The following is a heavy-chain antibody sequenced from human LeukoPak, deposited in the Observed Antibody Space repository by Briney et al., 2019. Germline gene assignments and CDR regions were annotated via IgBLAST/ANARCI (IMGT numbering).Heavy chain of an antibody. CDR3: ARADYSAWDAFDI. CDR2: IYTSGGT. V-gene: IGHV4-61*02. Sequence: SQTLSLTCTVSGGSISSGSYYWSWIRQPAGKGLEWIGRIYTSGGTNYNPSLKSRVTISVDTSKNQFSLKLSSVTAADTAVYYCARADYSAWDAFDIWGQGTMVTVSS. J-gene: IGHJ3*02. CDR1: GGSISSGSYY. D-gene: IGHD4-11*01.